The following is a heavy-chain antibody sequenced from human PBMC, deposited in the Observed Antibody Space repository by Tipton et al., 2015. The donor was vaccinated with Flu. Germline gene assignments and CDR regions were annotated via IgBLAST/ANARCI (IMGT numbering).Heavy chain of an antibody. J-gene: IGHJ4*02. D-gene: IGHD3-10*01. V-gene: IGHV4-61*05. CDR1: GASISSSDYY. Sequence: TLSLTCSVSGASISSSDYYWNWIRQPPGKGLEWIGYIYNSEYTKYNPSLKSRVTISVDTSKKQFSLKLTSVTAADTAVYYCATTTYFYGSGSHDYWGQGTLVTVSS. CDR2: IYNSEYT. CDR3: ATTTYFYGSGSHDY.